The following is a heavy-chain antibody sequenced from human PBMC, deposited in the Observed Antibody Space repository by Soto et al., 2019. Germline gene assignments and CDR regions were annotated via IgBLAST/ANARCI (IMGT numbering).Heavy chain of an antibody. CDR1: GDSVSSNSAA. CDR3: ARDGYSSGLSRSKPFDY. J-gene: IGHJ4*02. CDR2: TYYRSKWYN. Sequence: QVQLQQSGPGLVKPSQTLSLTCAISGDSVSSNSAAWNWIRQSPSRGLEWLGRTYYRSKWYNDYAVSVKSRITINPDTSKNQFSLQLNSVTPEDTAVYYCARDGYSSGLSRSKPFDYWGQGTLVTVSS. V-gene: IGHV6-1*01. D-gene: IGHD6-19*01.